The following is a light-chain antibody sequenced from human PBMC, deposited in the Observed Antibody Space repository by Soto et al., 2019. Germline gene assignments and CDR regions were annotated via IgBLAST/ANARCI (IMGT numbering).Light chain of an antibody. Sequence: DFVMTQSPLSLPVTLGQPASISCRSSQGLVHSDGNTYLSWFHQRPGQSPRRLFYKVSNRDSGVPDRFSGSGSGTDFTLKISRVEAEDVGVYYCMQGTHSLTFGGGTKVEIK. CDR2: KVS. CDR1: QGLVHSDGNTY. V-gene: IGKV2-30*02. J-gene: IGKJ4*01. CDR3: MQGTHSLT.